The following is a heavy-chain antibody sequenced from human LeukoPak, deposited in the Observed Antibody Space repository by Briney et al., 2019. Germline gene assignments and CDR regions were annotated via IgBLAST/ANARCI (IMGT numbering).Heavy chain of an antibody. CDR2: INPSGGST. J-gene: IGHJ4*02. CDR1: GGTFSSYA. CDR3: ARGGSPSPVALFY. Sequence: ASVKVSCKASGGTFSSYAISWVRQAPGQGLEWMGIINPSGGSTSYAQKFQGRVTMTRDTSTSTVYMELRSLRSDDTAVYYCARGGSPSPVALFYWGQGTLVTVSS. V-gene: IGHV1-46*01. D-gene: IGHD6-19*01.